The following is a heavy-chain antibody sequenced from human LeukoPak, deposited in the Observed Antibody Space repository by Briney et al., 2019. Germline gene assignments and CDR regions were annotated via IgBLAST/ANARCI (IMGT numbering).Heavy chain of an antibody. CDR1: GFTFSNYG. D-gene: IGHD1-14*01. V-gene: IGHV3-33*01. CDR3: ARDPSRTLDY. CDR2: IWYDGSKQ. Sequence: PGGSLRLSCAASGFTFSNYGIHWVRQAPGKGLESVAVIWYDGSKQYYADSVKGRFTISRDNSKNTVYLQMSSLRAEDTAVYYCARDPSRTLDYWGQGTLVTVSS. J-gene: IGHJ4*02.